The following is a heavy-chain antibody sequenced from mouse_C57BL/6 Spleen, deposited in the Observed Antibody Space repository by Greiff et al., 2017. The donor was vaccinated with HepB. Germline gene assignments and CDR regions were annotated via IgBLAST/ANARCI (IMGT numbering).Heavy chain of an antibody. J-gene: IGHJ1*03. CDR1: GFTFSDYG. CDR3: ARSYYYGSSWDWYFDV. V-gene: IGHV5-17*01. CDR2: ISSGSSTI. Sequence: EVHLVESGGGLVKPGGSLKLSCAASGFTFSDYGMHWVRQAPEKGLEWVAYISSGSSTIYYADTVKGRFTISRDNAKNTLFLQMTSLRSEDTAMYYCARSYYYGSSWDWYFDVWGTGTTVTVSS. D-gene: IGHD1-1*01.